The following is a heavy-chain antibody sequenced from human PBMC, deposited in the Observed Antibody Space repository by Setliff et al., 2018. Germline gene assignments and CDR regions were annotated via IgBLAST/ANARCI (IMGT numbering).Heavy chain of an antibody. CDR2: IIPILGIA. D-gene: IGHD1-26*01. V-gene: IGHV1-69*10. J-gene: IGHJ6*02. CDR1: GGTFSSYA. Sequence: ASVKVSCKASGGTFSSYAISWVRQAPGQGLEWMGGIIPILGIANYAQKFQGRVTITADKSTRTAYMEVTSLRSDDTAVYYCARDRVSGSSYYYYGMDVWGQGTTVTVSS. CDR3: ARDRVSGSSYYYYGMDV.